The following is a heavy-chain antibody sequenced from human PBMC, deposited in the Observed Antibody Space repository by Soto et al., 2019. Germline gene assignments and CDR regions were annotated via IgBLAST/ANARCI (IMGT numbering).Heavy chain of an antibody. Sequence: QVQLVQSGAEVKKPGSSVRVSCKASGDMFDTYTITWMRQAPGRGLEWVGGIIPRSAKSNYAQKSERRVTRSADEPPRTAYMELSSLRSDDTALYYCAREGLVLVPSTVSSGFFNSAIHVWAQGTTVTASS. D-gene: IGHD2-2*01. CDR1: GDMFDTYT. CDR3: AREGLVLVPSTVSSGFFNSAIHV. J-gene: IGHJ6*01. V-gene: IGHV1-69*12. CDR2: IIPRSAKS.